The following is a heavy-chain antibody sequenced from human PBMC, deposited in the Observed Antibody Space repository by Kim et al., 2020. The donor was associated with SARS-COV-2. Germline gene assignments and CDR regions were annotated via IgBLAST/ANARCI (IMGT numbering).Heavy chain of an antibody. CDR1: GYSFTSYW. V-gene: IGHV5-51*01. CDR2: IYPGDSDT. J-gene: IGHJ6*02. D-gene: IGHD5-12*01. Sequence: GESLKISCKGSGYSFTSYWIGWVRQMPGKGLEWMGIIYPGDSDTRYSPSFQGQVTISADKSISTAYLQWSSLKASDTAMYYCARSIYDGGYDLHYYYGMDVWGQGTTVTVSS. CDR3: ARSIYDGGYDLHYYYGMDV.